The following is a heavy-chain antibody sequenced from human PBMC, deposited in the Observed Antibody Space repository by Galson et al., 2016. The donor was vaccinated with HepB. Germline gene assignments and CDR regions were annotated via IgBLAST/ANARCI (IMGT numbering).Heavy chain of an antibody. CDR1: GFTFNNYA. J-gene: IGHJ4*02. CDR3: AKDLYDIWSGHSPGYFFDS. CDR2: TSFSGTST. Sequence: LRLSCATSGFTFNNYAMSWVRQAPGKGLEWVSGTSFSGTSTYYADSVKGRFTISRDNSNNTMYLQMNSLRAEDTARYYCAKDLYDIWSGHSPGYFFDSWGQGTLVAVSS. D-gene: IGHD3-3*01. V-gene: IGHV3-23*01.